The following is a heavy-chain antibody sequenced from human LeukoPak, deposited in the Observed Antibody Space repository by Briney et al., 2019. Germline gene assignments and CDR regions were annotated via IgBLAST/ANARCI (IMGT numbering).Heavy chain of an antibody. J-gene: IGHJ4*02. Sequence: AGGSLRLSCAASGFTFSTCGMNWVRQAPGKGLEWVSSISGSSAYIYYADSVKGRFTISRDNAKNSLYLQMNSLRAEDTAVYYCARGSEWSSGVSDYWGQGTLVTVSS. V-gene: IGHV3-21*01. CDR2: ISGSSAYI. CDR1: GFTFSTCG. D-gene: IGHD3-3*01. CDR3: ARGSEWSSGVSDY.